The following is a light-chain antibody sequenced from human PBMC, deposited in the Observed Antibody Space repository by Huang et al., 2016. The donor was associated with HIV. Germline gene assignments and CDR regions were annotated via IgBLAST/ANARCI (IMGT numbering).Light chain of an antibody. CDR2: WAS. Sequence: DVVMTQSPESLSVSPGERATINCRSSHRLLYGLNNKNSFAWCQQKPGRPPKLLIYWASKRDSGVPDRFSGGGSGTDFTLTINKLQPEYVAHYYCQQYYKIPQTFGQGTTVEIK. J-gene: IGKJ1*01. CDR1: HRLLYGLNNKNS. CDR3: QQYYKIPQT. V-gene: IGKV4-1*01.